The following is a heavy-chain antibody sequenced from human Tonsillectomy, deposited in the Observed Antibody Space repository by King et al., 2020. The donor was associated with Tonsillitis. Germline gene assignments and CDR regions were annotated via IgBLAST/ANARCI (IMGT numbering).Heavy chain of an antibody. J-gene: IGHJ4*02. CDR1: GGSISSGTYY. CDR3: ARDWDRY. V-gene: IGHV4-61*02. CDR2: IYASGST. Sequence: QLQESGPGLVKPSQTLSLTCTVSGGSISSGTYYWSWIRQPAGKGLEWIGRIYASGSTNYNPSLKSRVTMSVDTSQNQFSLKLSSVTAADTAVYYCARDWDRYWGQGTLVTVSS. D-gene: IGHD1-26*01.